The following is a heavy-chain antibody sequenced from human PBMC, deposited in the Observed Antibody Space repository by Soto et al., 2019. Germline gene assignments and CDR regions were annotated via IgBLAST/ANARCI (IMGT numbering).Heavy chain of an antibody. V-gene: IGHV3-33*01. CDR2: IWYDGSNK. J-gene: IGHJ4*02. Sequence: PGGSLRLSCAASGFTFSSYGMHWVRQAPGKGLEWVAVIWYDGSNKYYADSVKGRFTISRDNSKNTLYLQMNSLRAEDTAVYYCARDKVRQAVAGNFDYWGQGTLVTVSS. CDR3: ARDKVRQAVAGNFDY. D-gene: IGHD6-19*01. CDR1: GFTFSSYG.